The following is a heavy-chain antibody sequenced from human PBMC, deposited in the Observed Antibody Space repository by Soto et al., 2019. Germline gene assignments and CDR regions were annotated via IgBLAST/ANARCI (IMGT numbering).Heavy chain of an antibody. CDR3: ERNWYCSGGSCYFPVRDAFDI. CDR2: ISSSGSTI. V-gene: IGHV3-11*01. CDR1: GFTFSDYY. J-gene: IGHJ3*02. Sequence: GGSLRLSCAASGFTFSDYYMSWIRQAPGKGLEWVSYISSSGSTIYNANSVKGRFTISRDNAKNSLYLQMNSLRAEDTAVYYCERNWYCSGGSCYFPVRDAFDIWGQGTMVTVSS. D-gene: IGHD2-15*01.